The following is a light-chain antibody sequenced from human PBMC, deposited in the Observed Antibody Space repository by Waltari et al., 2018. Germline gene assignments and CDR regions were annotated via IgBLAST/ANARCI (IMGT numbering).Light chain of an antibody. CDR1: NIADKN. Sequence: SYELTQAPSVSVAPGETARITCGGNNIADKNVHWYQQKPGQAPVLVIFYDSDRPSGIPERFSGSNSGNTATLTISRAEAGDEADYYCQVWDTSIDLSVFGTGTKVTVL. J-gene: IGLJ1*01. CDR3: QVWDTSIDLSV. V-gene: IGLV3-21*04. CDR2: YDS.